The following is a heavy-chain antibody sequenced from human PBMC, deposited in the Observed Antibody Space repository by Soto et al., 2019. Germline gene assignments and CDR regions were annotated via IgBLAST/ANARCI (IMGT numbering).Heavy chain of an antibody. CDR3: ARSGHSFGGVV. J-gene: IGHJ4*02. CDR1: GGSMSGYY. Sequence: TLSLTCTVSGGSMSGYYCSWIRQPPGKGLEYIGYIFYTGSTSYNASLTSRVAISLDTPNNQISLKLKSVTAADTAVYYCARSGHSFGGVVWGQGILVTVSS. CDR2: IFYTGST. D-gene: IGHD3-16*01. V-gene: IGHV4-59*01.